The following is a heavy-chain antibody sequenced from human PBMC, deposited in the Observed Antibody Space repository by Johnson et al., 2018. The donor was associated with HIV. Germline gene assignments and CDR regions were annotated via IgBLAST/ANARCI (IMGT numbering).Heavy chain of an antibody. CDR3: AKDFGSSSWHAFDV. Sequence: QVQLVESGGGLVQPGGSLRLSCAASGFSFSSSWMHWVCQAPEKGLEWVAVARFDEVSKYYIDSVKGRFTISRDNSKNTLYLQMNNLRAEDTSVYYCAKDFGSSSWHAFDVWGQGTMVTVSS. CDR2: ARFDEVSK. D-gene: IGHD6-13*01. J-gene: IGHJ3*01. V-gene: IGHV3-30*02. CDR1: GFSFSSSW.